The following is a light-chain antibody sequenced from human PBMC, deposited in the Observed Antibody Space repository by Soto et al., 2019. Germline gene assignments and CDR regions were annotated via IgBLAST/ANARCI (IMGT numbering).Light chain of an antibody. Sequence: QSALSQPLSVCGPPGQRVTISCTGGGCNIGAGYDVHWYQQLPGTAPKLLIYGNSNRPSGVPDRFSGSKSGTSASLAITGLQAEDEADYYCQSYDSSLSGYVFGTGTKVTVL. CDR1: GCNIGAGYD. J-gene: IGLJ1*01. CDR2: GNS. CDR3: QSYDSSLSGYV. V-gene: IGLV1-40*01.